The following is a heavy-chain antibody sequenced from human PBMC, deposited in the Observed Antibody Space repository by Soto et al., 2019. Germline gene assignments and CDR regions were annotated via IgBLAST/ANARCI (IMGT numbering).Heavy chain of an antibody. V-gene: IGHV3-23*01. D-gene: IGHD2-2*01. Sequence: GGSLRLSCAASGLTFSSYAMSWVRQAPGKGLEWVSAISAGGGTTYYTDSVKGRFTISRDNSKNTLYLQMNSLRAEDTAVYYCAKGISGTSKFDYWGPGTLVTVSS. J-gene: IGHJ4*02. CDR1: GLTFSSYA. CDR3: AKGISGTSKFDY. CDR2: ISAGGGTT.